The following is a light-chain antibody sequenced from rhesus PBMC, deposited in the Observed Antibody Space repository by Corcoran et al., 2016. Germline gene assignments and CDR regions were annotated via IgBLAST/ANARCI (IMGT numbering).Light chain of an antibody. CDR1: SLKTYY. CDR2: GST. J-gene: IGLJ1*01. CDR3: YSWDSSGTRLI. V-gene: IGLV3-43*01. Sequence: SSGLTQEPALSVALGHTVRMTCQGDSLKTYYASWYQQKPGQVPLLVVYGSTYRPSGIPERMSGSRSGNTASLTITAAQVEDEADYYCYSWDSSGTRLIFGSGTRLTVL.